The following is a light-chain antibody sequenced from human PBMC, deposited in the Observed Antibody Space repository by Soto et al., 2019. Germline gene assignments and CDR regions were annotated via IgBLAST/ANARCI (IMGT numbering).Light chain of an antibody. CDR1: QSISAW. Sequence: DIQMTQSPSTSSTSXRDGVSINXXASQSISAWLAWYQQKPGKAPRLLIYKASTLEIGVPSRFSGSGSGTEFTLTISSLQPDDVAIYYCQQYNDYSWTFGQGTKVDI. V-gene: IGKV1-5*03. J-gene: IGKJ1*01. CDR2: KAS. CDR3: QQYNDYSWT.